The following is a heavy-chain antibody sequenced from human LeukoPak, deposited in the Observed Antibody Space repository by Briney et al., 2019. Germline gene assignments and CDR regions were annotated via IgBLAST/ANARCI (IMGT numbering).Heavy chain of an antibody. V-gene: IGHV4-31*01. CDR3: ASDHDYFDY. Sequence: SQTLSLTCTVSGGSICSGDYYWSRISQDPGKGLEWIGYIYYSGSTYYNPSLKSQVTISVDTSKDQFSLELTSVTAADTAVYYCASDHDYFDYWGQGTLVTVSS. CDR2: IYYSGST. CDR1: GGSICSGDYY. J-gene: IGHJ4*02.